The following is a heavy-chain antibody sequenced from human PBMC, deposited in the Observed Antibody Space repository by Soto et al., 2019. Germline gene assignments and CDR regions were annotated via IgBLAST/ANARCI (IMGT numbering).Heavy chain of an antibody. CDR2: IYYSGST. Sequence: SETLSLTCTVSGGSISSSSYYWGWIRQPPGKGLEWIGSIYYSGSTYYNPSLKSRVTISVDTSKNQFSLKLSSVTAADSAVFYCARLFSSGYYSHYYGMDVWGQGTTVTVSS. D-gene: IGHD6-19*01. CDR1: GGSISSSSYY. CDR3: ARLFSSGYYSHYYGMDV. J-gene: IGHJ6*02. V-gene: IGHV4-39*01.